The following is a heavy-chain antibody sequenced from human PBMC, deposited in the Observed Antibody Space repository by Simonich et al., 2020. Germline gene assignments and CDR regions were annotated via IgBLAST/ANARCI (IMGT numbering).Heavy chain of an antibody. CDR2: NYHSAST. CDR1: GYSISSGYY. J-gene: IGHJ6*02. CDR3: ARVGYSNYYYYGMDV. Sequence: QVQLQESGPGLVKPSETLSLTCAVSGYSISSGYYWGWIRQPPGTGLAWIGSNYHSASTYYNQSIKSRVTISVDTSKNQFSLKLSSVTAADTAVYYGARVGYSNYYYYGMDVWGQGTTVTVSS. V-gene: IGHV4-38-2*01. D-gene: IGHD6-13*01.